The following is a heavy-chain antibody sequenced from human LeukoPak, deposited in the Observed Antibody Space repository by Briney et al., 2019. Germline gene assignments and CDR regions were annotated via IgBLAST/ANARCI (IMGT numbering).Heavy chain of an antibody. CDR1: GYTFTGYY. CDR3: AREGGRYFDFDY. V-gene: IGHV1-3*01. Sequence: ASVKVSCKASGYTFTGYYMHWVRQAPGQRLEWMGWINAGNGNTKYSQKFQGRVTITRDTSASTAYMELSSLRSEDTAVYYCAREGGRYFDFDYWGQGTLVTVSS. CDR2: INAGNGNT. D-gene: IGHD3-9*01. J-gene: IGHJ4*02.